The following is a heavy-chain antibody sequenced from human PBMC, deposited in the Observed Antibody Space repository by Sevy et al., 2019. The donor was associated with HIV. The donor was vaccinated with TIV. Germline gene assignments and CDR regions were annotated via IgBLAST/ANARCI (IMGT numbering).Heavy chain of an antibody. Sequence: GGSLRLSCAVSGFTFDDYAMHWVRQAPGKGLEWVSLISWDGGSTYHANSVKGRFTISRDNSKNSLYLQMNSLRAEDTALYYCAKPYRIAVAGDYYYSGMDVWGQGTTVTVSS. D-gene: IGHD6-13*01. V-gene: IGHV3-43D*03. CDR1: GFTFDDYA. CDR2: ISWDGGST. CDR3: AKPYRIAVAGDYYYSGMDV. J-gene: IGHJ6*02.